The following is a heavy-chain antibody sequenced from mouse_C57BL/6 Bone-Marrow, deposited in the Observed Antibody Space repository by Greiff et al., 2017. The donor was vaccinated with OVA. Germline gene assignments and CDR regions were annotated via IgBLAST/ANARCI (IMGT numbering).Heavy chain of an antibody. CDR1: GYTFTSYW. CDR2: IYPGSGST. CDR3: ARPYDYGSKGY. Sequence: VQVVESGAELVKPGASVKMSCKASGYTFTSYWITWVKQRPGQGLEWIGDIYPGSGSTNYNEKFKGKATLTVDTSSSTAYMQLSSLTSEDSAVCYCARPYDYGSKGYWGQGTTLTVSS. D-gene: IGHD1-1*01. J-gene: IGHJ2*01. V-gene: IGHV1-55*01.